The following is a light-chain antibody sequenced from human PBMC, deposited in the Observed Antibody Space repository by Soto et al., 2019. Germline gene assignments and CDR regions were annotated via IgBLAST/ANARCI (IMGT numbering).Light chain of an antibody. CDR3: MQGIRWTGGT. CDR2: KVS. J-gene: IGKJ1*01. Sequence: DGAMTQSPLSLPVTRGQAASISCSSSQSLVHSDGSNYLSWVQQRPGQSPRSLIYKVSNRGSGVPDRFSGSGSGTDFTLKFSRVEAEDVGVYYCMQGIRWTGGTFGQGTNVEIK. CDR1: QSLVHSDGSNY. V-gene: IGKV2-30*02.